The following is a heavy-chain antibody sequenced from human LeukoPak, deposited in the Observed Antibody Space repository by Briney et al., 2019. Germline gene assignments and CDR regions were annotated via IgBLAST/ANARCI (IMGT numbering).Heavy chain of an antibody. CDR3: ARLHSSGWSYYYYYMDV. Sequence: PSETLSLTCTVSGGSISSYYWSWIRQPPGKGLEWIGYIYYSGSTNYNPSLKSRVTISVDTSKNQFSLKLSSVTAADTAVYYCARLHSSGWSYYYYYMDVWGKGTTVAISS. J-gene: IGHJ6*03. D-gene: IGHD6-19*01. V-gene: IGHV4-59*01. CDR1: GGSISSYY. CDR2: IYYSGST.